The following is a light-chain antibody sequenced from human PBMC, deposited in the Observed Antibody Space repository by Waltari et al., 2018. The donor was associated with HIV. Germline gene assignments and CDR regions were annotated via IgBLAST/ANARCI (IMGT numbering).Light chain of an antibody. V-gene: IGLV4-69*01. CDR1: SGHINYV. Sequence: QVVLTQPPSASASLGASVKLTCTLSSGHINYVTAWHQQQPPKGPRFLMKLNSDGRHSKGDGIPDRFSGSSSGAERYLTISSLQSEDEADYFCQTWGTGIQVFGGGTRLTVL. J-gene: IGLJ2*01. CDR3: QTWGTGIQV. CDR2: LNSDGRH.